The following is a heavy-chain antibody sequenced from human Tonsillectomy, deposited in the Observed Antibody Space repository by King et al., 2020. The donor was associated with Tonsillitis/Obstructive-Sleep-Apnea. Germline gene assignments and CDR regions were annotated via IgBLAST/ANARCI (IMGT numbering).Heavy chain of an antibody. J-gene: IGHJ4*02. V-gene: IGHV3-30*18. CDR3: AKDGSSSWSLDY. D-gene: IGHD6-13*01. CDR1: GFTFSSNG. Sequence: HVQLVESGGGVVQPGRSLRLSCAASGFTFSSNGMHWVRQAPGKGLEWVAVISYDGSNKYYADSVKGRFTISRDNSKNTLYLQMNSLRTEDTAVYYCAKDGSSSWSLDYWGQGTLVTVSS. CDR2: ISYDGSNK.